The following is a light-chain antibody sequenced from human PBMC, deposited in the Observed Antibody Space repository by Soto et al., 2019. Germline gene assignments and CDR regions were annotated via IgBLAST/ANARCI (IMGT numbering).Light chain of an antibody. CDR3: QHYNAWPWT. CDR2: GAS. CDR1: HSVSNS. J-gene: IGKJ1*01. V-gene: IGKV3-15*01. Sequence: EVVMTQSPATLSVSPGERATLSCRASHSVSNSLAWYQQRPGQTPRLLIYGASTRATGVPVRFSGSGSGTEFTLTIDSLQSEDLAVYFCQHYNAWPWTFGQGTKVDIK.